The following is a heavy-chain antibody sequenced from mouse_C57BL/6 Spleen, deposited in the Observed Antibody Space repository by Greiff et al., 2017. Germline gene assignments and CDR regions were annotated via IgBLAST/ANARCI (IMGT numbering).Heavy chain of an antibody. V-gene: IGHV1-15*01. Sequence: QVQLQQSGAELVRPGASVTLSCKASGYTFTDYEMHWVKQTPVHGLEWIGAIDPETGGTASNQKFKGKAILTADKSSSTAYMELRSLTSEDSAVYYCTTNYYGSSHWYFDVWGTGTTVTVSS. D-gene: IGHD1-1*01. CDR2: IDPETGGT. CDR3: TTNYYGSSHWYFDV. J-gene: IGHJ1*03. CDR1: GYTFTDYE.